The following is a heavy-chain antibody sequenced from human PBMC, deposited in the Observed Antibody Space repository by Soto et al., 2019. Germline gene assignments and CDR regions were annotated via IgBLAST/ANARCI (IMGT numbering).Heavy chain of an antibody. Sequence: PGGSLRLSCAASGFTFSSYGMHWVRQAPGKGLEWVAVVWYDGSNKYYADSVKGRFTISRDNSKNTLYLQMNSLRAEDTAVYYCARDRELASFDYRGLGTLVTVSS. CDR1: GFTFSSYG. J-gene: IGHJ4*02. CDR3: ARDRELASFDY. CDR2: VWYDGSNK. D-gene: IGHD6-13*01. V-gene: IGHV3-33*01.